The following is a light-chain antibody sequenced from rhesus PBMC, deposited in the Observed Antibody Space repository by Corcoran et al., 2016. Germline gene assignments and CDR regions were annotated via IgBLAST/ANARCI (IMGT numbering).Light chain of an antibody. Sequence: DIQMTQSPSSLSASVGDRVTITCRASQGITNDLAWYQQKPGETPKLLIYAASCLRSWIPSRFRGSGSGTAFTLTIRSLQSEDFATYYCQHYYSTPYSFGQGTKVEIK. J-gene: IGKJ2*01. CDR2: AAS. CDR3: QHYYSTPYS. CDR1: QGITND. V-gene: IGKV1-33*02.